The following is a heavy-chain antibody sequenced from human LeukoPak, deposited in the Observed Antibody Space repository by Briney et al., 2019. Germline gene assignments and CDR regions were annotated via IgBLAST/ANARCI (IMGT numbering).Heavy chain of an antibody. V-gene: IGHV3-21*04. CDR1: AFSLNAYN. Sequence: AGGSLRLSCAASAFSLNAYNMNWVRQAPGKGLEWVSSISYTGTYIYYADSVKGRFTISRDNAQKSLYLQMNSLRAEDTAIYYCVRDRGTYRPIDYWGQGTLVTVSS. D-gene: IGHD1-26*01. J-gene: IGHJ4*02. CDR3: VRDRGTYRPIDY. CDR2: ISYTGTYI.